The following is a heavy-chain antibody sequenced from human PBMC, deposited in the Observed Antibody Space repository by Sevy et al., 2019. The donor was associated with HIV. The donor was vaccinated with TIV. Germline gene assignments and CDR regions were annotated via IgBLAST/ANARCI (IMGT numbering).Heavy chain of an antibody. D-gene: IGHD2-2*01. CDR3: ARQRGVVLVPAAPFDY. J-gene: IGHJ4*02. CDR1: GFTFDDYA. CDR2: ISWNSGTM. V-gene: IGHV3-9*01. Sequence: GGSLRLSCAASGFTFDDYAMHWVRQAPGKGLEWVSGISWNSGTMGYADSVKGRFTISRDNAKNSLYLQMNSLRAEDTALYYCARQRGVVLVPAAPFDYWCQGTLVTVS.